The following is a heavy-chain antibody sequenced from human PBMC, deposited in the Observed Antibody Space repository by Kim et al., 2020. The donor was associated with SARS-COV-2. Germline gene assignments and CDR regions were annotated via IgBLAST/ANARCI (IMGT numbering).Heavy chain of an antibody. CDR3: AGGDGRPYQHWLDP. Sequence: PSLQSRVTISVDTSKKQISLKLSSGTAADTAVYYCAGGDGRPYQHWLDPWGQGTLVTVSS. J-gene: IGHJ5*02. V-gene: IGHV4-31*02.